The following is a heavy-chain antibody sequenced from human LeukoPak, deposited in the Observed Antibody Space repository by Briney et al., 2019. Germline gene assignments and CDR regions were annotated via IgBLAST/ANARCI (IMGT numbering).Heavy chain of an antibody. Sequence: PGGSLRLSCAASGFTFSSYAMSWVRQAPGKGLEWVSAISGSGGSTYYADSVKGRFTISRDNSKNTLYLQMNSLRAEDTAVYSCAKESESATVTTRYYGMDVWGQGTTVTVSS. CDR2: ISGSGGST. J-gene: IGHJ6*02. V-gene: IGHV3-23*01. CDR1: GFTFSSYA. CDR3: AKESESATVTTRYYGMDV. D-gene: IGHD4-17*01.